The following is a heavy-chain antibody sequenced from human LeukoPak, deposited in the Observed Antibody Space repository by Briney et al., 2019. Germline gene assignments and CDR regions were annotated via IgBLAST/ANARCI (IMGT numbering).Heavy chain of an antibody. CDR2: INPNSGGT. CDR3: ARRSWSYWFDP. J-gene: IGHJ5*02. V-gene: IGHV1-2*02. D-gene: IGHD3-10*01. CDR1: GYTFSGYY. Sequence: EASVKVSCKASGYTFSGYYMHWVRQAPGQGLEWMGWINPNSGGTNYAQKFQGRVTMTRDTSISTAYMELSRLRSDDTAVYYCARRSWSYWFDPWGQGTLVTVSS.